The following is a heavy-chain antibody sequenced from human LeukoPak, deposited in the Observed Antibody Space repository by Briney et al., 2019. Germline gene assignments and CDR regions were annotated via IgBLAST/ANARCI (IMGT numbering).Heavy chain of an antibody. CDR3: ARDIAARGYGMDV. V-gene: IGHV4-31*03. Sequence: SQTLSLTCTVSGGSISSGGYYWSWIRQHPGKGLEWIGYIYYSGSTYYNPSLKSRVSISVDTSKNQFSLKLSSVTAADTAVYYCARDIAARGYGMDVWGQGTTVTVSS. CDR1: GGSISSGGYY. J-gene: IGHJ6*02. CDR2: IYYSGST. D-gene: IGHD6-6*01.